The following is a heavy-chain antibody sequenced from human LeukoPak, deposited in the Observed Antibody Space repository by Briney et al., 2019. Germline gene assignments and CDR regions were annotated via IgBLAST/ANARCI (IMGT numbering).Heavy chain of an antibody. Sequence: GGSLRLSCAASGFTFSSYSMNWVRQAPGKGLEWVSYISSSSSTIYYADSVKGRFTISRDNAKNSLYLQMNSLRAEDTAVYYCAMEFCSGGSCYSGYFQHWGQGTLVTVSS. CDR3: AMEFCSGGSCYSGYFQH. D-gene: IGHD2-15*01. V-gene: IGHV3-48*01. CDR1: GFTFSSYS. CDR2: ISSSSSTI. J-gene: IGHJ1*01.